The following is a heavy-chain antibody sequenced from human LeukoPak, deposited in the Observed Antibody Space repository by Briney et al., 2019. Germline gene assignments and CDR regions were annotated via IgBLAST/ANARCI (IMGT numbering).Heavy chain of an antibody. Sequence: GGSLRLSCTASGFTFGDHAMSWVRQAPGKGLEWVGFIRSKAYRGTTEYAESVKGRFTISRDDSKSIAYLQMNSLKTEDTAVYFCSRGPIQLWLHNAVDVWGQGTTVTVSS. CDR2: IRSKAYRGTT. V-gene: IGHV3-49*04. D-gene: IGHD5-18*01. CDR1: GFTFGDHA. J-gene: IGHJ6*02. CDR3: SRGPIQLWLHNAVDV.